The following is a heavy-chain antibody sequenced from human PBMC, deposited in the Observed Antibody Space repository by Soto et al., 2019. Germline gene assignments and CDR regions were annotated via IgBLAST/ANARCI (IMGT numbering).Heavy chain of an antibody. Sequence: PGGSLRLSCAASGFTFSNNGMSWVRQAPGKGLEWVSAISGSGGNTYYADSVKGRFTISRDNSKNTLFLQMNGLRAEDTAIYYCAKTRDGYNYVEFWGRGTLVTVSS. J-gene: IGHJ4*02. D-gene: IGHD5-12*01. V-gene: IGHV3-23*01. CDR1: GFTFSNNG. CDR3: AKTRDGYNYVEF. CDR2: ISGSGGNT.